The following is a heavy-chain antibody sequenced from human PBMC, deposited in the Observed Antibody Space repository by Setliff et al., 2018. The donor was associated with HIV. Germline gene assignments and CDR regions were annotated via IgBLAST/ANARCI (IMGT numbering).Heavy chain of an antibody. Sequence: ASVKVSCKTSGYIFIRYYIFWVRQAPGQGLEWMGNINPHTGVTRYAEKFQGRVTMTRGTSISTIYMELSRLRSDDTAVYYCARDVRDGFEEWFSTLDDGMDVWGQGTTVTVSS. V-gene: IGHV1-2*02. CDR1: GYIFIRYY. D-gene: IGHD3-3*01. J-gene: IGHJ6*02. CDR2: INPHTGVT. CDR3: ARDVRDGFEEWFSTLDDGMDV.